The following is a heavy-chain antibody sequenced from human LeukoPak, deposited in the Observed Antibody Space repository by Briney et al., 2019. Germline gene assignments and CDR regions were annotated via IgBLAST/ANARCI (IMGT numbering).Heavy chain of an antibody. CDR3: AKDGFDYYDSSGYYYFNY. J-gene: IGHJ4*02. CDR1: GSTFSNHA. V-gene: IGHV3-23*01. D-gene: IGHD3-22*01. CDR2: ISGGGVAI. Sequence: PGGSLRLSCAASGSTFSNHAMSWVRQAPGKGLQWVSAISGGGVAIYYADSVKGRFAISRDNSKNTLYLQMNSLRAEDTAVYYCAKDGFDYYDSSGYYYFNYWGQGTLVTVSS.